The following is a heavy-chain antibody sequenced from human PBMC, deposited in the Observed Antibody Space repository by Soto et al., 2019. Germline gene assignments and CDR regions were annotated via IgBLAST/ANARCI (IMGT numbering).Heavy chain of an antibody. D-gene: IGHD4-17*01. J-gene: IGHJ6*02. CDR2: ISYDGSNK. CDR3: AEARRAPGDFYYWGMDV. CDR1: GFTFSSYG. V-gene: IGHV3-30*18. Sequence: GGSLRLSCAASGFTFSSYGMHWVRQAPGKGLEWVAVISYDGSNKYYADSVKGRFTISRDNSKNTLYLQMNSLRAEDTAVYYCAEARRAPGDFYYWGMDVWGQVTTVSVAS.